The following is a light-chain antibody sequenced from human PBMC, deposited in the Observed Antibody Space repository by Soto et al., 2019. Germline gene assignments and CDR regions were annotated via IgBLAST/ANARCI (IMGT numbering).Light chain of an antibody. CDR1: QSLSSD. J-gene: IGKJ5*01. CDR2: DAS. Sequence: EIVMTQSPATLSVSPGESATLSCRASQSLSSDLAWHQQKPGKAPRILIYDASTRDTGISARVSGTGSGTEVTLTISSLQSEDFATYYCQQYHRSSITFGQGTRLEIK. V-gene: IGKV3-15*01. CDR3: QQYHRSSIT.